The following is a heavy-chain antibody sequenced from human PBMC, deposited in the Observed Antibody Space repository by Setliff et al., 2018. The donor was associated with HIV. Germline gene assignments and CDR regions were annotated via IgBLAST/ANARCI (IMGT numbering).Heavy chain of an antibody. CDR1: GGSISSYY. D-gene: IGHD3-10*01. Sequence: KPSETLSLTCTVSGGSISSYYWSWIRQPPGKGLECIGYIFYSGSTNYNPSLKSRVTISVDTSKNQFSLKLSSVTAADTAVYYCAREIGDGSGTLNAFDIWGQGTMVTVSS. CDR3: AREIGDGSGTLNAFDI. CDR2: IFYSGST. V-gene: IGHV4-59*01. J-gene: IGHJ3*02.